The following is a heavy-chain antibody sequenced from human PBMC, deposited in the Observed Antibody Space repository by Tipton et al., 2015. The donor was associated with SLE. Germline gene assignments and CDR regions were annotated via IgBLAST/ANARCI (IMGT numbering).Heavy chain of an antibody. CDR3: ARMGLCTTTTCNEGAFDV. D-gene: IGHD2-2*01. CDR1: GGSFSGYY. Sequence: TLSLTCAVYGGSFSGYYWTWIRQPPGKGLGWIGEINHSGSTNYNPSLKSRVTISVDTSKKEFSLKLTFASAADTAIYYCARMGLCTTTTCNEGAFDVWGQGSMVTVSS. V-gene: IGHV4-34*01. CDR2: INHSGST. J-gene: IGHJ3*01.